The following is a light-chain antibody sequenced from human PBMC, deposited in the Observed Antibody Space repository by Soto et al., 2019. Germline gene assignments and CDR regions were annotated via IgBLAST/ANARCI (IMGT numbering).Light chain of an antibody. CDR2: DAS. J-gene: IGKJ2*01. CDR1: QGVSSY. V-gene: IGKV3-11*01. Sequence: EIVLTQSPATLSLSPGESATLSCRASQGVSSYLAWYQQKPGQAPRLLIYDASNRATGIPTRFSGSGSGTDFTLTISSLEPEDFAVYYCQQRGNWGMYTFGQGTKLEFK. CDR3: QQRGNWGMYT.